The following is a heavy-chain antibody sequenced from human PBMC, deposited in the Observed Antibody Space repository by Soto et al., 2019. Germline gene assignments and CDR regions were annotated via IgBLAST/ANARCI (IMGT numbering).Heavy chain of an antibody. D-gene: IGHD4-17*01. Sequence: GASVKVSCKASGGTFSSYAISWVRQAPGQGLEWMGGIIPIFGTANYAQKFQGRVTITADESTSTAYMGLSSLRSEDTAVYYCARAFGDYYYYYGMDVWGQGTTVTVSS. CDR3: ARAFGDYYYYYGMDV. CDR2: IIPIFGTA. CDR1: GGTFSSYA. J-gene: IGHJ6*02. V-gene: IGHV1-69*13.